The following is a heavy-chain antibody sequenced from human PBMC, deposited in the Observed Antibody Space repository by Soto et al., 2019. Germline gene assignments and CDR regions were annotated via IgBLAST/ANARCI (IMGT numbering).Heavy chain of an antibody. J-gene: IGHJ4*02. V-gene: IGHV3-13*01. Sequence: GGSLRLSCAASGFTFSSYDMHWVRQATGKGLEWVSAIGTAGDTYYPGSVKGRFTISRENAKNSLYLQMNSLRAGDTAVYYCARSVLWFGEIYYFDYWGQGTLVTVSS. CDR1: GFTFSSYD. CDR3: ARSVLWFGEIYYFDY. CDR2: IGTAGDT. D-gene: IGHD3-10*01.